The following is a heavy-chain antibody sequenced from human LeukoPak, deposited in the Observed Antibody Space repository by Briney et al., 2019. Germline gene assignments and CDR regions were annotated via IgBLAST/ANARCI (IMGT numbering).Heavy chain of an antibody. D-gene: IGHD2-8*01. CDR3: ARALGYCTNGVCQTWAVPGP. J-gene: IGHJ5*02. V-gene: IGHV7-4-1*02. CDR2: INTNTGNP. CDR1: GYTFTSYA. Sequence: PGRSLRLSCAASGYTFTSYAMNWVRQAPGQGLEWMGWINTNTGNPTYAQGFTGRFVFSLDTSVSTAYLQISSLKAEDTAVYYCARALGYCTNGVCQTWAVPGPWGQGTLVTVSS.